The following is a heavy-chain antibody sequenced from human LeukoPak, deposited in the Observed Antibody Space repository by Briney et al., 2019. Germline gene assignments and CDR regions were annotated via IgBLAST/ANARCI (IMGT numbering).Heavy chain of an antibody. Sequence: SETLSLTCTVSGTSISSHYWNWIRQPPGKGLEWIGYIYYSGSTHYSPSLKSRVTISLDTSKNQFSLKLSSVTAADTAVYYCARGNLAAPDYYYYYMDAWGKGTTVTVSS. CDR2: IYYSGST. CDR3: ARGNLAAPDYYYYYMDA. J-gene: IGHJ6*03. D-gene: IGHD6-6*01. CDR1: GTSISSHY. V-gene: IGHV4-59*11.